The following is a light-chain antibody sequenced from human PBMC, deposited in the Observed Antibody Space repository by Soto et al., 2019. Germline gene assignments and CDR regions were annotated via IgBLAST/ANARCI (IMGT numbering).Light chain of an antibody. J-gene: IGLJ3*02. CDR3: SSYTSSSTLWV. CDR1: SSDVGAYNF. Sequence: QSALTQPASVSGSPGQSITISCTGTSSDVGAYNFVSWYQQYPGKAPKVMIYEVNNRPSGVSNRFSGSKSGNTASLTISGLQAEDEADYYCSSYTSSSTLWVFGGGTKLTVL. CDR2: EVN. V-gene: IGLV2-14*01.